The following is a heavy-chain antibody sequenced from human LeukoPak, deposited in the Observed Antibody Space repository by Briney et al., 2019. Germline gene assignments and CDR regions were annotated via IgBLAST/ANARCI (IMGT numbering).Heavy chain of an antibody. D-gene: IGHD3-22*01. CDR3: ARDPYDSSGYALDY. CDR1: GGSISNKY. V-gene: IGHV4-59*01. J-gene: IGHJ4*02. CDR2: IYYSGST. Sequence: SETLSLTCTVSGGSISNKYWSWIRQPPGKGLEWIGYIYYSGSTNYNPSLKSRVTILVDTSKNQFSLKLSSVTAADTAVYFCARDPYDSSGYALDYWGQGTLVTVSS.